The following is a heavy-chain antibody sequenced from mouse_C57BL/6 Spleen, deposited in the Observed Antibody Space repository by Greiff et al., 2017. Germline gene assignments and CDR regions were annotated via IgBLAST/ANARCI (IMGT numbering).Heavy chain of an antibody. D-gene: IGHD4-1*01. CDR2: IYPGNGDT. CDR1: GYTFTSYN. Sequence: QVQLQQSGAELVRPGASVKMSCKASGYTFTSYNMHWVKQTPGQGLEWIGAIYPGNGDTSYNQKFKGKATLTVDKSSSTASMQLSSLTSEDSAVYFCARDWDVGSFDVWGTGTTVTVSS. J-gene: IGHJ1*03. CDR3: ARDWDVGSFDV. V-gene: IGHV1-12*01.